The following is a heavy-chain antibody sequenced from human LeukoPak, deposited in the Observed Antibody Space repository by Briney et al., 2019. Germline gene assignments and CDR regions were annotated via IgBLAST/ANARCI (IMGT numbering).Heavy chain of an antibody. CDR2: ISRSAVTI. CDR3: ARAGYCSSTSCRDAFDI. CDR1: GITFSGYE. Sequence: GGSLRLSCAGSGITFSGYEMNWVRQAPGKGLEWVSSISRSAVTIYYADSVKGRFTISRDNAKNSLYLQMNSLRAEDTAVYYCARAGYCSSTSCRDAFDIWGQGTMVTVSS. J-gene: IGHJ3*02. D-gene: IGHD2-2*01. V-gene: IGHV3-48*03.